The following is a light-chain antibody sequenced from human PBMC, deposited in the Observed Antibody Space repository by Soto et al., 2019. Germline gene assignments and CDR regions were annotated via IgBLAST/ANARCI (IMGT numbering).Light chain of an antibody. J-gene: IGLJ2*01. CDR1: SSDVGGYNY. V-gene: IGLV2-14*01. CDR3: SSYTSSSNLGV. Sequence: QSALTQPASVSGSPGQSITISCTGTSSDVGGYNYVSWYQQHPGKAPKLMIFEVSNRPSGVSYRFSGSKSGNTASLTISGLQAEDEDDYYCSSYTSSSNLGVFGGGTKVTVL. CDR2: EVS.